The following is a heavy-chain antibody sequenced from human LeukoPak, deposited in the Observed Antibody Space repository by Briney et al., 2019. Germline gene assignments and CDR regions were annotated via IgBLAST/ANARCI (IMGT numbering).Heavy chain of an antibody. CDR1: GHTFSDCY. V-gene: IGHV1-2*02. J-gene: IGHJ4*02. CDR2: INRDRGAT. D-gene: IGHD2-2*01. Sequence: ASVKVSCKASGHTFSDCYIHWVRQAPGQGLEWMGWINRDRGATNYAQKFQGRVSLTRDTSISTAYMELNRLTSDDTAVYYCAILGMATSYDNWGQGTLVTVSS. CDR3: AILGMATSYDN.